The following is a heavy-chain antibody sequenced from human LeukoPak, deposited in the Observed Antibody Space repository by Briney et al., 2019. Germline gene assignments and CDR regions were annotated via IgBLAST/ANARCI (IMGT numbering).Heavy chain of an antibody. J-gene: IGHJ5*02. CDR1: GGSISSSSYY. CDR2: IYYSGST. Sequence: SETLSLTCTVSGGSISSSSYYWGWIRQPPGKGLEWIGSIYYSGSTYYNPSLKSRVTISVDTSKNQFSLKLSSVTAADTAVYYCARLPRGGSIAARLYVRPPLNWFDPWGQGTLVTVSS. D-gene: IGHD6-6*01. V-gene: IGHV4-39*01. CDR3: ARLPRGGSIAARLYVRPPLNWFDP.